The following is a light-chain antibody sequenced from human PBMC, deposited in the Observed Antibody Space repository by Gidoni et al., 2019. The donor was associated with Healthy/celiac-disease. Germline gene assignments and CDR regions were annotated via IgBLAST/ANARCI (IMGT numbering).Light chain of an antibody. J-gene: IGKJ2*01. Sequence: DIVMTQSPLSLPVTPGDPASISCRSSQSLLHSNGYNYLDWYLQKPGQSPQLLIYLGSNRASGVPDRFSGSGSGTDFTLKISRVEAEDVGVYYCMQALQTPYTFXQXTKLEIK. V-gene: IGKV2-28*01. CDR2: LGS. CDR1: QSLLHSNGYNY. CDR3: MQALQTPYT.